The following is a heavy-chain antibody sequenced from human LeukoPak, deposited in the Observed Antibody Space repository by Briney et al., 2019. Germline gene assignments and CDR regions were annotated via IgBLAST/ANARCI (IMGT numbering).Heavy chain of an antibody. V-gene: IGHV4-59*11. D-gene: IGHD1-1*01. CDR3: AGGTGPHYYYYMDV. CDR1: GGSISSHY. J-gene: IGHJ6*03. CDR2: IYYSGST. Sequence: PSETLSLTCTVSGGSISSHYWSWIRQPPGKGLEWIGYIYYSGSTNYNPFLKSRVTISVDTSKNQFSLKLSSVTAADTAVYYCAGGTGPHYYYYMDVWGKGTTVTVSS.